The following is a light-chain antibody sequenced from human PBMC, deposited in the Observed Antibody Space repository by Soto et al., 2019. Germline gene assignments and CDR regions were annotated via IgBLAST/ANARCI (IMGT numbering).Light chain of an antibody. V-gene: IGLV2-14*01. CDR3: SSYTDSTTYV. Sequence: QSVLTQPASVSGSPGQSITISCTGTSSDLAIYNYVSWYQQQPGKAPKLMIYQVANRPSGVSNRFSGSRSGNTASLSISGLPGEDEADYYGSSYTDSTTYVFGTGTKVTVL. J-gene: IGLJ1*01. CDR2: QVA. CDR1: SSDLAIYNY.